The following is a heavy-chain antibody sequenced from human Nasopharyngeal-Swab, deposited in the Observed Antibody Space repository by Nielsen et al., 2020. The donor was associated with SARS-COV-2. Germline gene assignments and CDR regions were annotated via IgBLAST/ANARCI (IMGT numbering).Heavy chain of an antibody. CDR2: LYYTGDT. J-gene: IGHJ4*02. Sequence: SETLSLTCSVSGDSIGSSGYYLGWVRQPPGKGLGWIGRLYYTGDTYYNPSLRGRVTLSVDTSKNQDSLKLSSVTAVDTAIYYCARVVQARVTFDYWGQGLLVTVSS. CDR3: ARVVQARVTFDY. V-gene: IGHV4-39*07. D-gene: IGHD2-8*01. CDR1: GDSIGSSGYY.